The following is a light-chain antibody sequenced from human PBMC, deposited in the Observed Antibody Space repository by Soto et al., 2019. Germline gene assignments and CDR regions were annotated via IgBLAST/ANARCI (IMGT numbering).Light chain of an antibody. CDR1: SGSNVGTYR. CDR3: MIWHSSAVV. CDR2: YKSDSDK. J-gene: IGLJ2*01. V-gene: IGLV5-45*02. Sequence: QPVLTQPSSLSASPGASASLTCTLRSGSNVGTYRIYWYQQKPGSPPQYLLRYKSDSDKQQGSGVPSRFSGSKDASANAGILLNAGLQSEDEADYYCMIWHSSAVVFGGGTKLTVL.